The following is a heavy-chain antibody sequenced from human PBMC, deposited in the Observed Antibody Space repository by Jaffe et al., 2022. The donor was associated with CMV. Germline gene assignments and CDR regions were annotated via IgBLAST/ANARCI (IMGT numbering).Heavy chain of an antibody. CDR3: ARHPYDDGQIS. CDR1: GYRFTGHY. V-gene: IGHV1-2*02. CDR2: VNPNSGAT. J-gene: IGHJ5*02. D-gene: IGHD3-22*01. Sequence: QVQLVQSGAEVKKPGDSVKVSCKASGYRFTGHYMHWVRQAPGQGLEWMGWVNPNSGATNYARKFQGRVTMTRDTSMNTAYMKLNSLRPDDTAVYYCARHPYDDGQISWGQGTLVTVSS.